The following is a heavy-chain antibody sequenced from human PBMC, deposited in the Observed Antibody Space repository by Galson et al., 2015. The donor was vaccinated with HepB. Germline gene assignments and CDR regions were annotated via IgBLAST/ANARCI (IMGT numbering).Heavy chain of an antibody. V-gene: IGHV3-23*01. CDR2: ISGNGGST. J-gene: IGHJ4*02. CDR3: AKASRDSNYYFDC. CDR1: GFTFSSYP. Sequence: SLRLSCAASGFTFSSYPMTWVRQAPGKGLEWVSAISGNGGSTFYADSVKARFTISRDNSKNTLYLQMDGLRAEETAVYYCAKASRDSNYYFDCWGQGTLVTASS. D-gene: IGHD4-11*01.